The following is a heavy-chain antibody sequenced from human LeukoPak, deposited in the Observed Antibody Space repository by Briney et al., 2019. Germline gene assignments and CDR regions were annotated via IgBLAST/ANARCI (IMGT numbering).Heavy chain of an antibody. CDR2: INAGNGNT. D-gene: IGHD5-18*01. Sequence: ASVKVSCKASGYTFTSYAMHWVRQAPGQRLEWMGWINAGNGNTKYSQKFQGRVTITRDTSASTAYMELSSLRSEDTAVYYCARAGYSSSNYYYYGMDVWGQGTTVTVSS. CDR1: GYTFTSYA. J-gene: IGHJ6*02. CDR3: ARAGYSSSNYYYYGMDV. V-gene: IGHV1-3*01.